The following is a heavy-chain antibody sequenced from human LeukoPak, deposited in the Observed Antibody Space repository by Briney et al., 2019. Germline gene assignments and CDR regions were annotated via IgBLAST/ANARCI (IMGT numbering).Heavy chain of an antibody. V-gene: IGHV3-48*03. CDR3: ASYSRWQYHFDY. CDR2: ISSSGSTI. CDR1: GFTFSSYE. Sequence: GGSLRLSCAASGFTFSSYEMNWVRQAPGKGLEWVSYISSSGSTIYYADSVKGRFTISRDNSKNTLYLQMNSLRAEDTAVYYCASYSRWQYHFDYWGQGTLVTVSS. J-gene: IGHJ4*02. D-gene: IGHD6-13*01.